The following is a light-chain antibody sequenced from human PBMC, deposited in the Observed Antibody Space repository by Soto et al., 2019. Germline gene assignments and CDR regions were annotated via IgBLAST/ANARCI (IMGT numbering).Light chain of an antibody. V-gene: IGKV1-5*01. J-gene: IGKJ1*01. CDR2: DAS. CDR1: QTISVS. CDR3: QQYDKYST. Sequence: IQMTQSPSTQSASVGDTVTITCRASQTISVSLAWYRQKPGKAPNLLIYDASTLQEGVPSRFSGSGSGTEFTLTVTRLQPDDFATYFCQQYDKYSTFGHGTKVDIK.